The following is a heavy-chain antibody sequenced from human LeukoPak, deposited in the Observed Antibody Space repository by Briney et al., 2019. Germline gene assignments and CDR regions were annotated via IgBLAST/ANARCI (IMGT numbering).Heavy chain of an antibody. CDR1: GYTFTDYY. CDR2: MNPKRGDT. Sequence: ASVKVSCKASGYTFTDYYIHWVRQAPGQGLEWMAWMNPKRGDTSYAQKFQGRVTMTKDTSITTAYMELSRLRSDDTAMYYCAKTSGYFPLYYFDYWGQGTLVTVSS. J-gene: IGHJ4*02. CDR3: AKTSGYFPLYYFDY. D-gene: IGHD5-12*01. V-gene: IGHV1-2*02.